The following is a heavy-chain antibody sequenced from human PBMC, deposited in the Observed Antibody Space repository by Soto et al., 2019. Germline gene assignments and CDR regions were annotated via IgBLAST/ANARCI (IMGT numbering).Heavy chain of an antibody. CDR2: ISYDGSNK. J-gene: IGHJ4*02. CDR1: GFTFSSYG. Sequence: GGSLRLSCAASGFTFSSYGMHWVRQAPGKGLEWVAVISYDGSNKYYADSVKGRFTISRDNSKNTLYLQMNSLRAEDTAVYYCAKTDVDTAMATWVFDYWGQGTLVTVSS. V-gene: IGHV3-30*18. CDR3: AKTDVDTAMATWVFDY. D-gene: IGHD5-18*01.